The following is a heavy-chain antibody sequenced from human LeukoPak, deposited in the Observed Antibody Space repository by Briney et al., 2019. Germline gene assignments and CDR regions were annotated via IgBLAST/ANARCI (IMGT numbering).Heavy chain of an antibody. Sequence: GGSLRLSCAASGFTFSSYGMRWVRQAPGKGLEWVAVIWYDGSNKYYADSVKGRFTISRDNSKNTLYLQMNSLRAEDTAVYYCARKLGIYYYYMDVWGKGTTVTVSS. CDR1: GFTFSSYG. D-gene: IGHD7-27*01. CDR2: IWYDGSNK. J-gene: IGHJ6*03. V-gene: IGHV3-33*01. CDR3: ARKLGIYYYYMDV.